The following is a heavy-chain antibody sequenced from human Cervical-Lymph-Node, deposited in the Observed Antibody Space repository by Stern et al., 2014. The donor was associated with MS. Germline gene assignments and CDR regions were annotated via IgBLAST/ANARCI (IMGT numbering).Heavy chain of an antibody. CDR1: GYTLTELS. J-gene: IGHJ4*02. CDR3: ATMVGATDDVFDY. Sequence: QLVQSGAEVKKPGASVKVSCKVSGYTLTELSIHWVRQAPGKGLEWMGGFDPEDGETIYAQKFQGRVSMTEDTATDTAYMELSSLRSEDTAVYYCATMVGATDDVFDYWGQGTLVTVSS. CDR2: FDPEDGET. D-gene: IGHD1-26*01. V-gene: IGHV1-24*01.